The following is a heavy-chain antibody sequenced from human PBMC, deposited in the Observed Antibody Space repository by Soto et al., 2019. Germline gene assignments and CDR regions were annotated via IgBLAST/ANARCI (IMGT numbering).Heavy chain of an antibody. D-gene: IGHD3-22*01. CDR1: GGSIISGGYS. Sequence: SETLSLTCAVSGGSIISGGYSWSWIRQPPGKGLEWIGYIYHSGSTYYNPSLKSRVTISVDRSKNQFSLKLSSVTAADTAVYYCARVIYYDSSCFDYWGQGTLVTVSS. CDR2: IYHSGST. CDR3: ARVIYYDSSCFDY. J-gene: IGHJ4*02. V-gene: IGHV4-30-2*01.